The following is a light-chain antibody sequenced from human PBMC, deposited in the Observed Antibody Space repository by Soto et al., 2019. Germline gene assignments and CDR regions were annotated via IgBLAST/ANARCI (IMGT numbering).Light chain of an antibody. V-gene: IGLV2-23*01. CDR2: EVI. J-gene: IGLJ1*01. CDR3: CSYAGSSTLLYV. Sequence: QSALTQPASVSGSPGQSITISCTGTSSDVGSYNLVSWYQQHPGKAPKLMIFEVIKRPSGVSNRFSGSKSGNTASLTISGLQAEDEADYYCCSYAGSSTLLYVFGTGTKVTVL. CDR1: SSDVGSYNL.